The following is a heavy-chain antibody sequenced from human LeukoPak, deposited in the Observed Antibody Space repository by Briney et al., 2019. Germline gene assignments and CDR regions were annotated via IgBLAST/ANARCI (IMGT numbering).Heavy chain of an antibody. V-gene: IGHV3-30*18. CDR1: GFTFSSYG. D-gene: IGHD2-2*01. CDR3: AKAVVVPAASGLCGMDV. J-gene: IGHJ6*02. Sequence: GRSLRLSCAASGFTFSSYGMHWVRQAPGKGLEWVAVISYDGSNKYYADSVKGRFTISRDNSKNTLYLQMNSLRAEDTAVYYCAKAVVVPAASGLCGMDVWGQGTTVTVSS. CDR2: ISYDGSNK.